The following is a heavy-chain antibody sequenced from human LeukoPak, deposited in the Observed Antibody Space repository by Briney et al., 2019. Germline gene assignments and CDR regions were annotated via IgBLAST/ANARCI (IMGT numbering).Heavy chain of an antibody. D-gene: IGHD3-22*01. J-gene: IGHJ4*02. CDR3: AKSYYYDSSGYPSFDY. CDR1: GFTFDDYA. V-gene: IGHV3-9*01. Sequence: GGSLRLSCAASGFTFDDYAMHWVRQAPGKGLEWVSGISWNSGSIGYAGSVKGRFTISRDNAKNALYLQMNSLRAEDTALYYCAKSYYYDSSGYPSFDYWGQGTLVTVSS. CDR2: ISWNSGSI.